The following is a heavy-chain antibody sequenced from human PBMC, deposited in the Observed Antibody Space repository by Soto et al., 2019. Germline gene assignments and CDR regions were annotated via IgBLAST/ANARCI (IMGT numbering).Heavy chain of an antibody. CDR3: ARGTSLYYFDY. Sequence: NPSETLSLTCAVSGGSISSGGYSWSWIRQPPGKGLEWIGYIYHSGSTYYNPSLKSRVTISVDRSKNQFSLKLSSVTAADTAVYYCARGTSLYYFDYWGQGTLVTVSS. CDR1: GGSISSGGYS. CDR2: IYHSGST. J-gene: IGHJ4*02. D-gene: IGHD3-16*01. V-gene: IGHV4-30-2*01.